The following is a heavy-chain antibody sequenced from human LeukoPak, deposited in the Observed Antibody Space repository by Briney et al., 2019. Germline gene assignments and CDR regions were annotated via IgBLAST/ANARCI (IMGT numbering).Heavy chain of an antibody. CDR1: GGTFSSYA. CDR2: INPNTGGT. J-gene: IGHJ5*02. Sequence: ASVKVSCKTSGGTFSSYAISWVRQAPGQGLEWMGWINPNTGGTNYAQKFQGRVTMTRDTSISTAYMELSRLRSDDTAVYYCARDSPPFNWFDPWGQGTLVTVSS. CDR3: ARDSPPFNWFDP. V-gene: IGHV1-2*02.